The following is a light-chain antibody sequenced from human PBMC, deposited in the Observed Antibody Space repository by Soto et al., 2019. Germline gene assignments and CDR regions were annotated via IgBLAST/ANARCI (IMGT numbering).Light chain of an antibody. CDR1: QTINRW. J-gene: IGKJ1*01. V-gene: IGKV1-5*01. CDR3: QQYSSLWT. Sequence: DIQMTQSAATLSASVGARVTITCRASQTINRWLAWYQQKPGKAPQVLIYDASTLESGVPSRFSGSGSGTEFTLTINNLQPDDLATYYCQQYSSLWTFGPGTKVDIK. CDR2: DAS.